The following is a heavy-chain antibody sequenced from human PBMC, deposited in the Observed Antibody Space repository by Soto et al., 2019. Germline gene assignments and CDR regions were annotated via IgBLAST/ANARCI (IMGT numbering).Heavy chain of an antibody. J-gene: IGHJ3*02. CDR2: IWYDGSNK. CDR1: GFNVDRYA. Sequence: GGSLRLSCAAAGFNVDRYAMHWVRQAPGKGLEWVAVIWYDGSNKYYADSVKGRFTISRDNSKNTLYLQMNSLRAEDTAVYYCARDLAHAFDIWGQGTMVTVSS. D-gene: IGHD3-16*01. CDR3: ARDLAHAFDI. V-gene: IGHV3-33*08.